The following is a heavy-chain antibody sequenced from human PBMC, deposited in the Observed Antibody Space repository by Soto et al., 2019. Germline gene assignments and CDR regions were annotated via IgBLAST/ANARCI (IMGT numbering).Heavy chain of an antibody. CDR3: ASSIDWTQLNWFDP. Sequence: SETLSLTCTVPGGSISSSSYYWGWIRQPPGKGLEWIGSIYYSGSTYYNPSLKSRVTISVDTSKNQFSLKLSSVTAADTAVYYCASSIDWTQLNWFDPWGQGTLVTVSS. J-gene: IGHJ5*02. CDR2: IYYSGST. V-gene: IGHV4-39*01. CDR1: GGSISSSSYY. D-gene: IGHD1-1*01.